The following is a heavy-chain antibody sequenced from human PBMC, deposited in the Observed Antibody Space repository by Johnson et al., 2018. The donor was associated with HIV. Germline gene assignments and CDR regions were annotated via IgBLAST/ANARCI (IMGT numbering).Heavy chain of an antibody. CDR2: IKSDGSYT. J-gene: IGHJ3*02. D-gene: IGHD5-24*01. CDR1: GINFGSYW. CDR3: AREKGMTTIRDAFDI. V-gene: IGHV3-74*01. Sequence: VQLVESGGGLVQPGGSLRLSCTASGINFGSYWMHWFRQAPGKGLVWVSHIKSDGSYTNYADSVKGRFTISRDNSKNTLYLQMNSLRPEDTAVYFCAREKGMTTIRDAFDIWGQGTMGTVSS.